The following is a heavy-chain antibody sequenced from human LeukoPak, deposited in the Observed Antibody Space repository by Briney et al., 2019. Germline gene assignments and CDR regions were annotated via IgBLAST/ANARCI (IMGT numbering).Heavy chain of an antibody. D-gene: IGHD3-10*01. V-gene: IGHV4-34*01. Sequence: SETLSLTCAVYGGSFSGYYWSWIRQPPGKGLEWIGEINHSGSTNYNPSLKSRVTISVDTSKNQFSLKLSSVTAADTAVYYCAGRILLWFGESLAYFDYWGQGTLVTVSS. CDR1: GGSFSGYY. CDR2: INHSGST. CDR3: AGRILLWFGESLAYFDY. J-gene: IGHJ4*02.